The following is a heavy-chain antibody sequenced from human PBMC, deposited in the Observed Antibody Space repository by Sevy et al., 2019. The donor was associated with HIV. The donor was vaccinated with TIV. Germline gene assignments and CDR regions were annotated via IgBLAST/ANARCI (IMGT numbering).Heavy chain of an antibody. D-gene: IGHD3-22*01. CDR1: GYTFTSYG. J-gene: IGHJ6*02. CDR2: ISAYNGNT. Sequence: ASVKVSCKASGYTFTSYGISWVRQAPGQGLEWMGWISAYNGNTNYPQKLQGRVTMTTDTSTSTAYMDLRSLRSDDTAVYYCARESNYEGYGMDVWGQGTTVTVSS. V-gene: IGHV1-18*01. CDR3: ARESNYEGYGMDV.